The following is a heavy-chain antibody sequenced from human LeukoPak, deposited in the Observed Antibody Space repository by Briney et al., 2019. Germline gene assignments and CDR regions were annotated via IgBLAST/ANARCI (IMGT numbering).Heavy chain of an antibody. CDR2: ISTSGSTI. CDR3: ARDGPAYGFEY. Sequence: GGSLRLSCAASGFIFSTYEMHWVRQAPGKGLEWVSYISTSGSTIYYADSVKGRFTFSRDNARNSLFLQMNRLRAEDTAVYYCARDGPAYGFEYWGQGTLVTVS. D-gene: IGHD2-21*01. J-gene: IGHJ4*02. V-gene: IGHV3-48*03. CDR1: GFIFSTYE.